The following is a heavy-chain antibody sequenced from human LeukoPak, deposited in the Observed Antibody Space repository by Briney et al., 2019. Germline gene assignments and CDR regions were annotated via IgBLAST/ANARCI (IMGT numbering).Heavy chain of an antibody. CDR1: GFSFSSYW. Sequence: GGSLRLSCAASGFSFSSYWMSWVRQAPGKGLEWVANIKQDGSEKYYVASVKGRFTISRDNAKNSLYLQMNSLRAEDTAVYYCAMGIAAAGTNYWGQGTLVTVSS. V-gene: IGHV3-7*01. J-gene: IGHJ4*02. CDR2: IKQDGSEK. D-gene: IGHD6-13*01. CDR3: AMGIAAAGTNY.